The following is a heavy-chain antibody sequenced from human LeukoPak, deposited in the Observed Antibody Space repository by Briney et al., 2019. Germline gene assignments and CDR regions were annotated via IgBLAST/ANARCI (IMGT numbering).Heavy chain of an antibody. CDR2: IIPIFGTA. Sequence: ASVKVSCKASGGTFSSYAISWVRQAPGQGLEWMGGIIPIFGTANYAQKFQGRVTMTEDTSTDTAYMELSSLRSEDTAVYYCATDAPRTGGIDYWGQGTLVTVSS. J-gene: IGHJ4*02. D-gene: IGHD7-27*01. V-gene: IGHV1-69*06. CDR1: GGTFSSYA. CDR3: ATDAPRTGGIDY.